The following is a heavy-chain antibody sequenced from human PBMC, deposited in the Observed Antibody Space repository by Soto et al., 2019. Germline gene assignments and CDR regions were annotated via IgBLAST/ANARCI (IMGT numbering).Heavy chain of an antibody. CDR1: GGSISGYY. CDR3: TRDGDGRMTTNPYYYYGIDV. J-gene: IGHJ6*01. CDR2: VYYSGGA. Sequence: SETLSRTSSVSGGSISGYYCSWIRQPPGKGLEWIGNVYYSGGAKYNPSVKRRVSISVDTSKNQFSLNLSSVTAADTAVYYCTRDGDGRMTTNPYYYYGIDVWRERITVT. V-gene: IGHV4-59*01. D-gene: IGHD2-21*02.